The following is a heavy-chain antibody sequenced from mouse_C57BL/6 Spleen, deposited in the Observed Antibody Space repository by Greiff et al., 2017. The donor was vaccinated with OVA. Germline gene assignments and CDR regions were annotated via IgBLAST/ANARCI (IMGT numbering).Heavy chain of an antibody. CDR1: GYTFTDYE. J-gene: IGHJ2*01. D-gene: IGHD1-1*01. V-gene: IGHV1-15*01. Sequence: VQLQQSGAELVRPGASVTLSCKASGYTFTDYEMHWVKQTPVHGLEWIGAIDPETGGTAYNQKFKGKAILTADKSSSTAYMELRTLTSENSAVYYFTKMWTYYGSSPPDYWGQGTTLTVSS. CDR3: TKMWTYYGSSPPDY. CDR2: IDPETGGT.